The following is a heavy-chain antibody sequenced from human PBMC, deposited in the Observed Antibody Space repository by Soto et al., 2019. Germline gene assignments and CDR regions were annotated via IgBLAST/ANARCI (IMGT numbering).Heavy chain of an antibody. CDR3: AIDRVSSGYDQTDDY. Sequence: ASVKVSCKASGGTFSSYTISWVRQAPGQGLEWMGRIIPILGIANYAQKFQGRVTITADKSTSTAYMELSSLRSEDTAVYYCAIDRVSSGYDQTDDYWGQGTLVTVSS. D-gene: IGHD5-12*01. J-gene: IGHJ4*02. CDR1: GGTFSSYT. V-gene: IGHV1-69*04. CDR2: IIPILGIA.